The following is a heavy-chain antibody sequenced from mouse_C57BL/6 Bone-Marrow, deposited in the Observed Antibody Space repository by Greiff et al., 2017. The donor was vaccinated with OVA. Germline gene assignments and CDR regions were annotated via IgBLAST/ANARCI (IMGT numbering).Heavy chain of an antibody. CDR2: IWRGGST. V-gene: IGHV2-5*01. CDR3: SSGRAWCAY. D-gene: IGHD3-2*02. CDR1: GFSLTSYG. J-gene: IGHJ3*01. Sequence: QVQLKESGPGLVQPSQSLSIPCTVSGFSLTSYGVHWVRQSPGKGLEWLGVIWRGGSTDYNAAFMSRLSSTKDNSKSQVFFKMNSLQAYDTAIYYGSSGRAWCAYWGQGTLVTVSA.